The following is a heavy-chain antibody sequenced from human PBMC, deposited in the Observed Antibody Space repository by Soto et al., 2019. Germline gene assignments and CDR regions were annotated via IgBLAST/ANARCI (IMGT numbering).Heavy chain of an antibody. CDR1: GGTFSSYA. Sequence: QVQLVQSGAEVKKPGSSVKVSCKASGGTFSSYAISWVRQAPGQGLEWMGGIIPIFGTANYAQKFQGRVTITADKSTSTAYMELSSLRSEDTAVYYCAGDQALGMATFSYYYGMDVWGQGTTVTVSS. V-gene: IGHV1-69*06. D-gene: IGHD5-12*01. CDR2: IIPIFGTA. CDR3: AGDQALGMATFSYYYGMDV. J-gene: IGHJ6*02.